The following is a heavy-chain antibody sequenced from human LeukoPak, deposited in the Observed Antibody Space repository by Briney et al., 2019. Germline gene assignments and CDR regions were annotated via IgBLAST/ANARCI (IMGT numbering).Heavy chain of an antibody. CDR1: GGSISTYY. J-gene: IGHJ5*02. CDR3: ARVPYGDFRYIWFDP. D-gene: IGHD4-17*01. Sequence: SETLSLTCTVSGGSISTYYWSWIRQSPGKGLEWIGNAYYTGSTVYNPSLKSRVSMSVDTTKNQFSLVLISVAAADTAVYYCARVPYGDFRYIWFDPWGQGTQVTVSS. CDR2: AYYTGST. V-gene: IGHV4-59*13.